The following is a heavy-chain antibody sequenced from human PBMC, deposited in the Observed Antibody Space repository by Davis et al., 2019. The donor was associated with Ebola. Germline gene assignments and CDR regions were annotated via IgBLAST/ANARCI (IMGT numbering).Heavy chain of an antibody. CDR2: TANRGNSYTT. J-gene: IGHJ3*01. Sequence: GESLKISCDGTGFSFRSSDMDWVRQAPGKGLEWVGRTANRGNSYTTEYAASVKDRFSIPSEDSKRSVFLQMNSLRTEDTALYYCTRGYSSVDIYAFDVWGPGTMVTVSS. D-gene: IGHD2-2*03. CDR3: TRGYSSVDIYAFDV. V-gene: IGHV3-72*01. CDR1: GFSFRSSD.